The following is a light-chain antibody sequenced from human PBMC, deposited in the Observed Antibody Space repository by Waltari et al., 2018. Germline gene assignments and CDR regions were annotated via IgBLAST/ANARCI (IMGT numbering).Light chain of an antibody. J-gene: IGKJ4*01. Sequence: AIRITQSPSSLSASTGDRVTITCRASQGISSYLAWYQQKPGKAPKLLIYGASTLQSGVPSRFSGSGSGTDFTLTISCLQSEEFATYYCQQYHNYPFFGGGTRVEIK. CDR3: QQYHNYPF. CDR1: QGISSY. V-gene: IGKV1-8*01. CDR2: GAS.